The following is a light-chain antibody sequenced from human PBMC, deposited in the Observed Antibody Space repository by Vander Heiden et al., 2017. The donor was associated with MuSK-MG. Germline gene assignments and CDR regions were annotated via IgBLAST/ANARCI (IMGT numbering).Light chain of an antibody. J-gene: IGKJ1*01. CDR1: QSISSY. Sequence: IITCRASQSISSYLNWYQQKPGNAPKLLIYSASSLQSGVPSRFSGSGSGIDFTLTISRLQPEDFATYYCQQSDSTPWTFGQGTKVEIK. CDR2: SAS. V-gene: IGKV1-39*01. CDR3: QQSDSTPWT.